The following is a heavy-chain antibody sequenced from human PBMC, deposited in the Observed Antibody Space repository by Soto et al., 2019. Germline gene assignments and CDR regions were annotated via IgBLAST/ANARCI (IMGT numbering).Heavy chain of an antibody. CDR3: AKGFCSSTSCRPMWFGEFYYMDV. CDR2: ISGSGGST. V-gene: IGHV3-23*01. CDR1: GFTFSSYA. Sequence: GGSLRLSCAASGFTFSSYAMSWVRQAPGKGLEWVSAISGSGGSTYYADSVKGRFTISRDNSKNTLYLQMNSLRAEDTAVYYCAKGFCSSTSCRPMWFGEFYYMDVWGKGTTVTVSS. D-gene: IGHD2-2*01. J-gene: IGHJ6*03.